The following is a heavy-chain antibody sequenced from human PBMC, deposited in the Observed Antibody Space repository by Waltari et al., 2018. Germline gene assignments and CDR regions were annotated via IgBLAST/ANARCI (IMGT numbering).Heavy chain of an antibody. CDR3: ARVLGECSGGYCFSYYFDY. Sequence: EVQLVESGGGLVKPGGSLRLSCAASGFTFSSYSMNWVRQAPGKGLEWVSSISSSSSYIYYADSMKGRFTISRDNAKNSLYLQMNSLRAEDTAVYYCARVLGECSGGYCFSYYFDYWGQGTLVTVSS. D-gene: IGHD2-15*01. J-gene: IGHJ4*02. CDR2: ISSSSSYI. CDR1: GFTFSSYS. V-gene: IGHV3-21*01.